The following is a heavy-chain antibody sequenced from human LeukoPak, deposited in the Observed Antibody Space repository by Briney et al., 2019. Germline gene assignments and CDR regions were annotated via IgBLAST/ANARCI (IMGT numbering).Heavy chain of an antibody. J-gene: IGHJ6*03. Sequence: GGSLRLSCAASGFTFDDYGMSWVRQAPGKGLEWVSVIYSGGSTYYADSVKGRFTISRDNSKNTLYLQMNSLRAEDTAVYYCARELWFGESSYYYYYYYMDVWGKGTTVTISS. D-gene: IGHD3-10*01. CDR1: GFTFDDYG. CDR2: IYSGGST. V-gene: IGHV3-66*01. CDR3: ARELWFGESSYYYYYYYMDV.